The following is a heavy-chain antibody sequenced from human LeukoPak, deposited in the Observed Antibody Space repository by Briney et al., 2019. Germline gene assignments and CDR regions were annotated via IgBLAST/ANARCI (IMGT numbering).Heavy chain of an antibody. CDR2: TYYRSTWYT. CDR1: GDSVSSNSAA. V-gene: IGHV6-1*01. Sequence: SQTLSLTCAISGDSVSSNSAAWSWIRQSPSRGLEWLGRTYYRSTWYTYYAVSVKSRITINPDTSKNQFSLQLNSVTPGDTAVYFCARSVATGCFDYWGQGTLVTVSS. D-gene: IGHD1-1*01. CDR3: ARSVATGCFDY. J-gene: IGHJ4*02.